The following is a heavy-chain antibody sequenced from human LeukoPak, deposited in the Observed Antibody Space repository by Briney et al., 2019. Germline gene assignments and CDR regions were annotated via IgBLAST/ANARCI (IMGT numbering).Heavy chain of an antibody. CDR3: ARGDCRSTSSLFDR. CDR1: LSTISSYD. D-gene: IGHD2-2*01. V-gene: IGHV3-48*03. Sequence: GAVRLSSAACLSTISSYDMNRVHPPPGKGLEWVSHISSSGRTIYDADSVKGRFTISRDNAKNLLLLQMNRLRAENTAVYYCARGDCRSTSSLFDRGGQGTLVTVSS. CDR2: ISSSGRTI. J-gene: IGHJ5*02.